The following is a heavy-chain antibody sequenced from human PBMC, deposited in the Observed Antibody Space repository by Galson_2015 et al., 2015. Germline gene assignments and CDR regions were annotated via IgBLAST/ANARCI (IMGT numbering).Heavy chain of an antibody. D-gene: IGHD3-10*01. Sequence: QHPEKGLEWIASIYYSGSTYYNPSLMSRVTISVDTSKNQFSLKTSSVTAADTAVYYCARDSRGGSPGGFFDLWGRGTLVTVSS. CDR3: ARDSRGGSPGGFFDL. J-gene: IGHJ2*01. V-gene: IGHV4-59*01. CDR2: IYYSGST.